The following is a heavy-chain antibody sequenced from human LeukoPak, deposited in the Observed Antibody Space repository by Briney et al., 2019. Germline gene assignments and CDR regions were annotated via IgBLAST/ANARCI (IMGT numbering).Heavy chain of an antibody. CDR1: GYTFTDYY. CDR3: ARALFGVVIKDFDY. CDR2: INPNNDDT. D-gene: IGHD3-3*01. J-gene: IGHJ4*02. Sequence: ASVKVSCKASGYTFTDYYMHWVRQAPGQGLEWMGWINPNNDDTNYAQKFQGRVTMTRDTSISTAYMELSSLTSDDTAVYYCARALFGVVIKDFDYWGQGTLVTVSS. V-gene: IGHV1-2*02.